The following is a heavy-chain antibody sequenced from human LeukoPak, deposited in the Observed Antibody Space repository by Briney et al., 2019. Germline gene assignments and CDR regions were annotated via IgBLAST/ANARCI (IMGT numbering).Heavy chain of an antibody. Sequence: ASVKVSCKASGDTFTGHYLHWVRQAPGQGLEWMGWINPNSGGTKFGQKFQGRVTMTRDTSISTAYMELSSLTSDDTAVYYCAKKKSGPTYGYDYWGQGTLVTVSS. D-gene: IGHD5-18*01. CDR3: AKKKSGPTYGYDY. J-gene: IGHJ4*02. CDR2: INPNSGGT. V-gene: IGHV1-2*02. CDR1: GDTFTGHY.